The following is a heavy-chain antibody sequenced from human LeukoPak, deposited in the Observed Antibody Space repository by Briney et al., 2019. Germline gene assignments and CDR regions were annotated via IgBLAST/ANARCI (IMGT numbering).Heavy chain of an antibody. J-gene: IGHJ6*02. Sequence: QPGRSLRLSCAASGFTFSSYAMHWVRQAPGKGLEWVAVISYDGSNKYYADSVKGRFTISRDNSKNTLYLQMNSLRAEDTAVYYCARARYDSSGYLPNYYYYGMDVWGQGTTVTVSS. D-gene: IGHD3-22*01. CDR2: ISYDGSNK. V-gene: IGHV3-30-3*01. CDR1: GFTFSSYA. CDR3: ARARYDSSGYLPNYYYYGMDV.